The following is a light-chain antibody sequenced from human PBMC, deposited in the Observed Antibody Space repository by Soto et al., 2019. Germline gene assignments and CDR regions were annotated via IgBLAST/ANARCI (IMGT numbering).Light chain of an antibody. Sequence: DIQMTQSPSTLSASVGDRVTITCRASQSISSWLAWYQQKPGQAPKLLIYKASSLESGVPSRFSGSGSGTEFTLTISSRQPDDFATYYCQQYNSYWTFGQGTKVEIK. J-gene: IGKJ1*01. CDR1: QSISSW. CDR3: QQYNSYWT. CDR2: KAS. V-gene: IGKV1-5*03.